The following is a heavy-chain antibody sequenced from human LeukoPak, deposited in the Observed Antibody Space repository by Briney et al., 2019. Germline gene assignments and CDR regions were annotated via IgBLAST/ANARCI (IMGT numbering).Heavy chain of an antibody. CDR3: ARANYGSGSYYIEYYYYYYMDV. V-gene: IGHV3-30*02. Sequence: GGSLRLSCAASGFTFSSYGMHWVRQAPGKGLEWVAFIRYDGSNKYYADSVKGRFTISRDNAKNTLYLQMNSLRAEDTAVYYCARANYGSGSYYIEYYYYYYMDVWGKGTTVTVSS. CDR1: GFTFSSYG. CDR2: IRYDGSNK. J-gene: IGHJ6*03. D-gene: IGHD3-10*01.